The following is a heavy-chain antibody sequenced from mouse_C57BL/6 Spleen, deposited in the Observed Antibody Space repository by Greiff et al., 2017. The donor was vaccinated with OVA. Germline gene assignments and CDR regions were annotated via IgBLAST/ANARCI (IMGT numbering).Heavy chain of an antibody. D-gene: IGHD2-5*01. J-gene: IGHJ3*01. CDR2: IYPRSGNT. CDR3: ARDYSNGDWFAY. V-gene: IGHV1-81*01. Sequence: VQLVESGAELARPGASVKLSCKASGYTFTSYGISWVKQRTGQGLEWIGEIYPRSGNTYYNEKFKGKATLTADKSSSTAYMELRSLTSEDSAVYFCARDYSNGDWFAYWGQGTLVTVSA. CDR1: GYTFTSYG.